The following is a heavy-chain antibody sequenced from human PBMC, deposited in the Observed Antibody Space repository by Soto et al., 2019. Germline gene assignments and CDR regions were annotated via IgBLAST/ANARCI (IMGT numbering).Heavy chain of an antibody. J-gene: IGHJ4*02. V-gene: IGHV3-48*01. D-gene: IGHD6-13*01. Sequence: GGSLRLSCAASGFTFSSYSMNWVRQAPGKGLEWVSYISSSSSTIYYADSVKGRFTISRDNAKNSLYLQMNSLRAEDTAVYYCARDSGSSWYFPIDYWGQGTLVTVSS. CDR2: ISSSSSTI. CDR3: ARDSGSSWYFPIDY. CDR1: GFTFSSYS.